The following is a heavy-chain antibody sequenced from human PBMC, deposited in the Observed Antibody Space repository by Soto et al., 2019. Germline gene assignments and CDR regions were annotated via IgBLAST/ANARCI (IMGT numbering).Heavy chain of an antibody. Sequence: GGSLRLSCAASGFTFSSYAMSWVRQAPGKGLEWVSAISGSGGSTYYADSVKGRFTISRDNSKNTLYLQMNSLRAEDTAVYYCAKVAEDSSGWYGEFDYWGQGTLVTVS. D-gene: IGHD6-19*01. CDR3: AKVAEDSSGWYGEFDY. V-gene: IGHV3-23*01. J-gene: IGHJ4*02. CDR2: ISGSGGST. CDR1: GFTFSSYA.